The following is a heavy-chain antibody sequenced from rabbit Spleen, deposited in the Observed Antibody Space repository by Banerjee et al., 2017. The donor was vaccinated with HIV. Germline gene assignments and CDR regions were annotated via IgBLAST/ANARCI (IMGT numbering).Heavy chain of an antibody. CDR1: GFSFSSGYY. V-gene: IGHV1S40*01. CDR2: IGTGSGTA. CDR3: ASAYSDVYFNL. J-gene: IGHJ4*01. D-gene: IGHD6-1*01. Sequence: QQLVESGGGLVKPGASLTLTCKASGFSFSSGYYMSWVRQAPGKGLEWIGCIGTGSGTAYYASWAKGRFTISKTSSTTVTLQMTSLPAADTATYFCASAYSDVYFNLWGPGTLVTVS.